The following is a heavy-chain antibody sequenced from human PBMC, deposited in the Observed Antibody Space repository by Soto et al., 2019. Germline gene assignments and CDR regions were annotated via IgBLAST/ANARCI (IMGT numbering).Heavy chain of an antibody. CDR2: IKSKTDGGTT. CDR1: GFTFSSYA. Sequence: PGGSLRLSCAASGFTFSSYAMSWVRQGPGKGLEWVGRIKSKTDGGTTDYAAPVKGRFTISRDDSKNTLYLQMNSLKTEDTAVYYCTTDSKWDYSNPVPFWGQGTLVTVSS. J-gene: IGHJ4*02. V-gene: IGHV3-15*01. CDR3: TTDSKWDYSNPVPF. D-gene: IGHD4-4*01.